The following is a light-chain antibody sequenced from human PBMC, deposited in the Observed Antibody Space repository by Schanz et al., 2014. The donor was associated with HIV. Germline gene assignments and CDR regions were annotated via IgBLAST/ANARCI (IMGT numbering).Light chain of an antibody. CDR2: AGS. V-gene: IGKV1-6*01. J-gene: IGKJ4*01. CDR3: QRCDRVPHT. CDR1: QDIRND. Sequence: AIQMTQSPSSLSASVGDRVTITCRASQDIRNDLGWYQQKPGKAPKLLIYAGSRLQSGVPSRFSGSGSGTDFTLTISSLQPEDFATYYCQRCDRVPHTFGGGTKVEMK.